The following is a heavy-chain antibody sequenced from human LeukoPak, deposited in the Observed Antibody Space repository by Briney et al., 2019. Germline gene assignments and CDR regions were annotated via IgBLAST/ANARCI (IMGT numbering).Heavy chain of an antibody. CDR2: IYHSGST. J-gene: IGHJ5*02. Sequence: SETLSLTCAVSGGSISSGGYSWSWIRQPPGKGLEWIGYIYHSGSTYYNPSLKSRVTISVDRSKNQFSLKLSSVTAADTAVYYCARAGLTARITIFGVVIRGAWFDPWGQGTLVTVSS. V-gene: IGHV4-30-2*01. D-gene: IGHD3-3*01. CDR3: ARAGLTARITIFGVVIRGAWFDP. CDR1: GGSISSGGYS.